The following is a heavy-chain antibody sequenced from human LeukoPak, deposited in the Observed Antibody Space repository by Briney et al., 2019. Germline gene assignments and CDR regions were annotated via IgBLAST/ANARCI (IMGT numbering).Heavy chain of an antibody. CDR3: AGALKSGRYYVDH. D-gene: IGHD1-26*01. J-gene: IGHJ4*02. Sequence: SGTLSLTCTASGGSIINYYWSWIRQPPGKGLEWIGYIQYSGSTNYNPSLKSRVTISVDTSKKQFSLKLSSVTAADTAVYYCAGALKSGRYYVDHWGQGTLVTVSS. V-gene: IGHV4-59*01. CDR2: IQYSGST. CDR1: GGSIINYY.